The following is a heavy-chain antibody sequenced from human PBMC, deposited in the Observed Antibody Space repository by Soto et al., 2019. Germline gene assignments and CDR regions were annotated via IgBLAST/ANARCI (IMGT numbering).Heavy chain of an antibody. J-gene: IGHJ5*02. Sequence: GSLKLSCEASGYRFPSYWIMWVRQMPGKGLEWMGRIDPSDSYTNYSPSFQGHVTISADKSISTAYLQSSSLKASDTAMYYCASIGFGVPDWFDPWGQGTLVTVSS. V-gene: IGHV5-10-1*01. CDR3: ASIGFGVPDWFDP. CDR2: IDPSDSYT. D-gene: IGHD3-10*01. CDR1: GYRFPSYW.